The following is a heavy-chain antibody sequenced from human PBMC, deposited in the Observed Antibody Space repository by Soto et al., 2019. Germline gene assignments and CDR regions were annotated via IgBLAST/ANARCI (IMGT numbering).Heavy chain of an antibody. CDR1: GFTFSSYG. D-gene: IGHD1-26*01. CDR3: AKDQVGATGGGYYYYGMDV. Sequence: QVQLVESGGGVVQPGRSLRLSCAASGFTFSSYGMHWVRQAPGKGLEWVAVISYDGSNKYYADSVKGRFTISRDNSKNTLYLQMNSLRAEDTAVYYCAKDQVGATGGGYYYYGMDVWGQGTTVTVSS. J-gene: IGHJ6*02. CDR2: ISYDGSNK. V-gene: IGHV3-30*18.